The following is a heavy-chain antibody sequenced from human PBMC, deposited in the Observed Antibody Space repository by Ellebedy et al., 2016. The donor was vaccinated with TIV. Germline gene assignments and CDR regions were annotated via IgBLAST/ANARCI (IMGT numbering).Heavy chain of an antibody. D-gene: IGHD3-22*01. CDR2: IYSSGTT. J-gene: IGHJ3*02. Sequence: SETLSLTCTVSGISITSHLWSWIRQPAGKGLEWIGRIYSSGTTNYNPSLKSRVTMSLDTSKEQFSLKLTSVTAADTAVYYCARDGPQWFDAFDIWGQGTMVTVSS. V-gene: IGHV4-4*07. CDR1: GISITSHL. CDR3: ARDGPQWFDAFDI.